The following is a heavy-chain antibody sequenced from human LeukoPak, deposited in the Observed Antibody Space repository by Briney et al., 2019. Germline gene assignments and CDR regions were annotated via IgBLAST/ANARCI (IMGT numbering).Heavy chain of an antibody. CDR1: GGFFSSYA. CDR3: ARTVIAADGTFYVFDY. Sequence: VASVKVSCKASGGFFSSYAISWVRQAPGQGLEWMGGIIPIFGTTKYAQKFQDRVTITTDESTSTAYMDLSSLRSEDTAVYYCARTVIAADGTFYVFDYWGQGTLVTVSS. CDR2: IIPIFGTT. J-gene: IGHJ4*02. V-gene: IGHV1-69*05. D-gene: IGHD6-13*01.